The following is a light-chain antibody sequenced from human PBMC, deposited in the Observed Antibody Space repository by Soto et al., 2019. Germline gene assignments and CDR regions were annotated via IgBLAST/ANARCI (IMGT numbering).Light chain of an antibody. CDR2: GAS. CDR1: QSFNSIY. V-gene: IGKV3-20*01. Sequence: EIVLTPSPGTLSLSPGERAPLPRRASQSFNSIYLAWYQQKPGQAPRLLIYGASSRATGIPDRFSGSGSGTDFTLTISRLEPEDFAVYYCHQYDSWTFGQGTKVDIK. CDR3: HQYDSWT. J-gene: IGKJ1*01.